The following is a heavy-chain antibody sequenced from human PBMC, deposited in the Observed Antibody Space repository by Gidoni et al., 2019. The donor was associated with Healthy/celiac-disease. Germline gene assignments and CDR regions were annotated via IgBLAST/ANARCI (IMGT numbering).Heavy chain of an antibody. CDR2: TYYRSKWYN. V-gene: IGHV6-1*01. CDR3: ARVVRFLEWSNYGMDV. D-gene: IGHD3-3*01. CDR1: GDSVSSNSAA. J-gene: IGHJ6*02. Sequence: QVQLQQSGPGLVKPSQTLSLTCSISGDSVSSNSAAWNWIRQSPSRGLEWLGRTYYRSKWYNDYAVSVKSRITINPDTSKNQFSLQLNSVTPEDTAVYYCARVVRFLEWSNYGMDVWGQGTTVTVSS.